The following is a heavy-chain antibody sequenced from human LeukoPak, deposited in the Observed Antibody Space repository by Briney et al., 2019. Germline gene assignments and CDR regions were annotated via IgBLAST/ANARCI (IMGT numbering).Heavy chain of an antibody. CDR3: ARLVGATDYYYYGMDV. V-gene: IGHV1-2*02. Sequence: ASVKVSCKASGYTFTGYYMHWVRHAPGQGLEWMGWINPNSGGTNYAQKFQGRVTMTRDTSISTAYMELSRLRSDDTAVYYCARLVGATDYYYYGMDVWGQGTTVTVS. D-gene: IGHD1-26*01. J-gene: IGHJ6*02. CDR1: GYTFTGYY. CDR2: INPNSGGT.